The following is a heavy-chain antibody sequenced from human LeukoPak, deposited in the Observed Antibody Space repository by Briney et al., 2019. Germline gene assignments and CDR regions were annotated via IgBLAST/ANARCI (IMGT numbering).Heavy chain of an antibody. J-gene: IGHJ4*02. CDR2: ISYDGSNK. D-gene: IGHD3-22*01. CDR3: AREQYYYDSSGYYRHYYFDY. Sequence: PGGSLRLSCAAPGFTFSSYAMHWVRQAPGKGLEWVAVISYDGSNKYYADSVKGRFTISRDNSKNTLYLQMNSLRAEDTAVYYCAREQYYYDSSGYYRHYYFDYWGQGTLVTVSS. V-gene: IGHV3-30-3*01. CDR1: GFTFSSYA.